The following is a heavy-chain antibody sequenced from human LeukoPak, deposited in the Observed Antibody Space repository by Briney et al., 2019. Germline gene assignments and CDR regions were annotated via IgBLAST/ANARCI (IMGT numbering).Heavy chain of an antibody. V-gene: IGHV1-2*02. CDR3: ASSGYDFYGDYYYYYMDV. Sequence: SVKVSCKASGYTFTGYYMHWVRQAPGQGLEWMGWINPNSGGTNYAQKLQGRVTMTTDTSTSTAYMELRSLRSDDTAVYYCASSGYDFYGDYYYYYMDVWGKGTTVTVSS. CDR1: GYTFTGYY. D-gene: IGHD5-12*01. J-gene: IGHJ6*03. CDR2: INPNSGGT.